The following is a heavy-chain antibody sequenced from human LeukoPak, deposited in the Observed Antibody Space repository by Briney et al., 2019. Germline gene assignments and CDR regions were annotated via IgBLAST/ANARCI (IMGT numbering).Heavy chain of an antibody. CDR2: ISYDGSNK. V-gene: IGHV3-30*03. CDR1: GFTFSSYG. D-gene: IGHD3-10*01. CDR3: ARDPSIYGSGSYYYYYYGMDV. Sequence: GGSLRLSCAASGFTFSSYGMHWVRQAPGKGLEWVAVISYDGSNKYYADSVKGRFTISRDNSKNTLYLQMNSLRAEDTAVYYCARDPSIYGSGSYYYYYYGMDVWGQGTTVTVSS. J-gene: IGHJ6*02.